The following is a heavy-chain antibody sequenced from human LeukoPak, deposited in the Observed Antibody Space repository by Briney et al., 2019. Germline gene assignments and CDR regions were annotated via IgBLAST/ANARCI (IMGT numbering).Heavy chain of an antibody. CDR1: GFTFSSYS. D-gene: IGHD3-9*01. CDR3: ARGYDMLTGYYAFDY. J-gene: IGHJ4*02. CDR2: ITSSSSYI. V-gene: IGHV3-21*01. Sequence: GGSLRLSCAASGFTFSSYSMNWVRQAPGKGLEWVSSITSSSSYIYYADSVKGRFTISRDNAKNSLYLQMNSLRAEDTAVYYCARGYDMLTGYYAFDYWGQGTLVTVSS.